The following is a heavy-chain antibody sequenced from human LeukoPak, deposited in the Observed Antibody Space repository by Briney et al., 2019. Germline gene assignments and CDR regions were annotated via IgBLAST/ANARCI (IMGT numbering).Heavy chain of an antibody. J-gene: IGHJ4*02. CDR1: GFTFSNYG. Sequence: GGSLRLSCAASGFTFSNYGMHWVRQAPGKGLDWVAVIWYDGSNKYCADSVKGRFTISRDNSKNTLYLQMNSLRAEDTAVYYCARDSAMAAAGGLDYRGQGTLVTVS. D-gene: IGHD6-13*01. V-gene: IGHV3-33*01. CDR3: ARDSAMAAAGGLDY. CDR2: IWYDGSNK.